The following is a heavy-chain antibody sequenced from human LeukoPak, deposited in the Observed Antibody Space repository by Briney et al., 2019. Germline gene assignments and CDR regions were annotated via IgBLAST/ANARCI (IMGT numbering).Heavy chain of an antibody. Sequence: SETLSLTCTVSGGSIISYYWGWIRQPPGKGLEWIGSIYYSGSTYYNPSLKSRVTISVDTSKNQFSLKLSSVTAADTAVYYCARQSYDILTGYYKSTFFDYWGQGTLVTVSS. V-gene: IGHV4-39*01. CDR2: IYYSGST. CDR1: GGSIISYY. J-gene: IGHJ4*02. D-gene: IGHD3-9*01. CDR3: ARQSYDILTGYYKSTFFDY.